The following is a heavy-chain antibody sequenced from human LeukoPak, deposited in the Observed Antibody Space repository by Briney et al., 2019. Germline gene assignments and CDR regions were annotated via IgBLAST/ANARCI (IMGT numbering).Heavy chain of an antibody. Sequence: PGGSLRLSCAASGFTFSSYEMNWVRQAPGKGLEWVSYISSSGSTIYYADSVKGRFTISRDNAKNSLYLQMNSLRAGDTAVYYCARGENMIAHAFDIWGQGTMVTVSS. J-gene: IGHJ3*02. D-gene: IGHD3-22*01. CDR2: ISSSGSTI. CDR1: GFTFSSYE. V-gene: IGHV3-48*03. CDR3: ARGENMIAHAFDI.